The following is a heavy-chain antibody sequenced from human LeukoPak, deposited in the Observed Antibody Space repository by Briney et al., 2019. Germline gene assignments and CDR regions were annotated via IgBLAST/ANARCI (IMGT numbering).Heavy chain of an antibody. CDR3: TRKNYCSGGSCYSRGWFDP. CDR1: GGTFNSSG. D-gene: IGHD2-15*01. V-gene: IGHV1-69*13. CDR2: IISFFGAA. Sequence: SVKVSCKASGGTFNSSGISWVRQAPGQGLEWMGGIISFFGAAHYIQKFQGRLTITADESTSTAYMELSSLTSEDTAVYYCTRKNYCSGGSCYSRGWFDPWGQGTLVTVSS. J-gene: IGHJ5*02.